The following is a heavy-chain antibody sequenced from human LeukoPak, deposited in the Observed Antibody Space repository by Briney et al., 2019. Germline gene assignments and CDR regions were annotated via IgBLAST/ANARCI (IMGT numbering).Heavy chain of an antibody. J-gene: IGHJ5*02. CDR1: GFTFSSFA. CDR2: VSGSGGST. D-gene: IGHD6-6*01. Sequence: GGSLRLSCAASGFTFSSFAMSWVRQAPGKGLEWVSVVSGSGGSTYYADSVKGRFTISRDNSKNTLSLQMNGPRAEDTAVYYCAKVMAARPFDPWGQGTLVTVSS. CDR3: AKVMAARPFDP. V-gene: IGHV3-23*01.